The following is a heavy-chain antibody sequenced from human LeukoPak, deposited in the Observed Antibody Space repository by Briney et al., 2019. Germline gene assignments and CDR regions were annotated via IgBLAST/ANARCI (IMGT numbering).Heavy chain of an antibody. D-gene: IGHD2-15*01. CDR2: ISPNSGGT. CDR3: ASIDIVVVVAATPH. J-gene: IGHJ4*02. CDR1: GYTFTGYY. V-gene: IGHV1-2*06. Sequence: ASVKVSCKASGYTFTGYYMHWVRQAPGQGIEWVGRISPNSGGTNYAQKFQGRVTMTRDTSISTAYMELSRLRSDGTAVYYCASIDIVVVVAATPHWGQGTLVTVSS.